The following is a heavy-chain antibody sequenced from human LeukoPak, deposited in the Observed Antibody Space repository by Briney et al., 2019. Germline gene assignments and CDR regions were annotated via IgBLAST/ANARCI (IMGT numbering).Heavy chain of an antibody. CDR3: ARRGDPAGGAPAPSSYWFVP. V-gene: IGHV1-8*01. J-gene: IGHJ5*02. CDR1: GYTFTSYD. Sequence: ASVTVSCKASGYTFTSYDINWVRHATGQGLEWMGWMNPNSGNTGYAQKFQGRVTMTRNTSISTAYMEINSLRPEDTAVYYCARRGDPAGGAPAPSSYWFVPWGQGTLPTVRS. D-gene: IGHD2-2*01. CDR2: MNPNSGNT.